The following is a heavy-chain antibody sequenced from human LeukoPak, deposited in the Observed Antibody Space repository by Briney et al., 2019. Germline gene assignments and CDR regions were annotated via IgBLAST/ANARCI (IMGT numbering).Heavy chain of an antibody. D-gene: IGHD5-18*01. CDR1: GFIFSDFW. CDR2: IKQDGSEK. Sequence: PGGSLRLSCAASGFIFSDFWMTWVRQAPGKGLEWVANIKQDGSEKNYVDSVKGRFTISRDNAKNSLYLQMNSLRAEDTAVYFCARTVGYSYGYPYYFDYWGQGTLVTVSS. J-gene: IGHJ4*02. V-gene: IGHV3-7*01. CDR3: ARTVGYSYGYPYYFDY.